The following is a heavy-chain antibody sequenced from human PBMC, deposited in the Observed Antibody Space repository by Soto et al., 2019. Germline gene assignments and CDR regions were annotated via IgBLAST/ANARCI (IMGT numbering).Heavy chain of an antibody. Sequence: QVQLVESGGGVVQPGRSLRLSCAASGFTFSSYAMHWVRQAPGKGLEWVAVISYDGSNKYYADYVKGRFTISRDNSKNTLYLQMNSRRAEDTAVYYCARYGPRSSFDPWGQGTLVTVSS. D-gene: IGHD3-10*01. CDR2: ISYDGSNK. CDR1: GFTFSSYA. V-gene: IGHV3-30-3*01. CDR3: ARYGPRSSFDP. J-gene: IGHJ5*02.